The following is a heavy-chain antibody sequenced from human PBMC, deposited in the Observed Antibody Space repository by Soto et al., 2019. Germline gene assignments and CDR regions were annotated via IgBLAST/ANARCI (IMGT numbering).Heavy chain of an antibody. Sequence: VQLEECGGGLVQPGRSLRLSCAVSGFIFSDYWMTWVRQAPGKGLEWVATISPEGSEKYYVDSLKGRFTISRDNAKNSLYLQMISLRAEDTALYYCARARIDYWGRGTLITVSS. CDR3: ARARIDY. J-gene: IGHJ4*02. V-gene: IGHV3-7*03. CDR1: GFIFSDYW. CDR2: ISPEGSEK.